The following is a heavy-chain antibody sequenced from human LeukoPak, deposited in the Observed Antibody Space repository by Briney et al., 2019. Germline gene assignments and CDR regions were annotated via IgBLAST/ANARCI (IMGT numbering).Heavy chain of an antibody. CDR2: ISGGGHST. CDR1: GFTFSGYA. V-gene: IGHV3-23*01. D-gene: IGHD6-6*01. CDR3: ANSQDSSSPFEY. J-gene: IGHJ4*02. Sequence: GGSLRLSCAASGFTFSGYAMSWGRQAPGKGLEWVSGISGGGHSTNYADFVKGRFTISRYNSKNTLYLQMNSLGAEDTAIYYCANSQDSSSPFEYWGQGTQVSVSS.